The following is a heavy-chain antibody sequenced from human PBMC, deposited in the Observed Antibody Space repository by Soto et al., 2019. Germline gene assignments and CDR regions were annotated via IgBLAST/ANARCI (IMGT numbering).Heavy chain of an antibody. V-gene: IGHV1-69*11. Sequence: SVKVSCKASGGTFSSYAISWVRQAPGQGLEWMGRIITFIGTANYAQKFQGRVTITADESTSTNYMELTNLRSENTAVYYCARVVMTTVPASYYSGMDVWGQGTTVTVSS. D-gene: IGHD4-4*01. J-gene: IGHJ6*02. CDR1: GGTFSSYA. CDR3: ARVVMTTVPASYYSGMDV. CDR2: IITFIGTA.